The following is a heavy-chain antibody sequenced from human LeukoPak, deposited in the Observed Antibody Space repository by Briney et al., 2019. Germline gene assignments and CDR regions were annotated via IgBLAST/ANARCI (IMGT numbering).Heavy chain of an antibody. J-gene: IGHJ4*02. CDR3: ARRGAQRSTSCPGGCDY. Sequence: SETLSLTCTVSGGSISSSSYYWGWIRQPPGKGLEWIGSIYYSGSTYYNPSLKSRVTISVDTSKNQFSLKLSSVTAADTAVYYCARRGAQRSTSCPGGCDYWGQGTLVTVSS. CDR1: GGSISSSSYY. D-gene: IGHD2-2*01. V-gene: IGHV4-39*01. CDR2: IYYSGST.